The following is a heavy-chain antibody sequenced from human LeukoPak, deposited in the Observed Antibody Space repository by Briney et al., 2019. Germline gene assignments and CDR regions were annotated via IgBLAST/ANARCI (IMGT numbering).Heavy chain of an antibody. CDR3: ECWDSHGPNY. V-gene: IGHV4-30-2*01. Sequence: PSQTLSLTCTVSGGSISSGGHYWSWIRQPPGKGLEWIGEINHSGSTNYNPSLKSRVTISVDTSKNQFSLKLSSVTAADTAVYYCECWDSHGPNYWGQGTLVTVSS. J-gene: IGHJ4*02. D-gene: IGHD1-26*01. CDR2: INHSGST. CDR1: GGSISSGGHY.